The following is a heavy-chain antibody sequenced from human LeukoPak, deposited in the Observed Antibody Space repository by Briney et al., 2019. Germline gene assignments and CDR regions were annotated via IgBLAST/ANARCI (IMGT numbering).Heavy chain of an antibody. D-gene: IGHD3-22*01. Sequence: HTGGSLRLSCAASGFTFSSYAMSWVRQAPGKGLEWVSAISGSGGSTYYADSVKGRFTISRDNSRNTLYLQMNSLRAEDTAVYYCAKSLLYYYDRGASDIWGQGTMVTVSS. CDR3: AKSLLYYYDRGASDI. CDR1: GFTFSSYA. J-gene: IGHJ3*02. CDR2: ISGSGGST. V-gene: IGHV3-23*01.